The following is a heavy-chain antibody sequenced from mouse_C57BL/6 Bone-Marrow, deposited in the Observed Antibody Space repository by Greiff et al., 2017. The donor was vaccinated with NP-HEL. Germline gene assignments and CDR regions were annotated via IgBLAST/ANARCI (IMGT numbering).Heavy chain of an antibody. CDR2: INPSSGYT. V-gene: IGHV1-4*01. CDR3: ARSDDYDAWFAY. CDR1: GYTFTSYT. Sequence: QVQLQQSGAELARPGASVKMSCKASGYTFTSYTMHWVKQRPGQGLEWIGYINPSSGYTKYNQKFKDKATLTADKSSSTAYMQRSSLTSEDSAVYYCARSDDYDAWFAYWGQGTLVTVSA. D-gene: IGHD2-4*01. J-gene: IGHJ3*01.